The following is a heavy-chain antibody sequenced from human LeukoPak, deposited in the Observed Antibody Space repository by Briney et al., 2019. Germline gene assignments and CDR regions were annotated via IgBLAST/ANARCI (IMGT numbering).Heavy chain of an antibody. V-gene: IGHV4-59*08. D-gene: IGHD4-23*01. J-gene: IGHJ4*02. CDR2: IYYSGST. CDR1: GGSISSYY. CDR3: ARHETTVGEDYYFDY. Sequence: SETLSLTCTVSGGSISSYYWGWIRQPPGKGLEWIGYIYYSGSTNYNPSLKSRVTISVDTSKNQFSLKLSSVTAADTAVYYCARHETTVGEDYYFDYWGQGTLVTVSS.